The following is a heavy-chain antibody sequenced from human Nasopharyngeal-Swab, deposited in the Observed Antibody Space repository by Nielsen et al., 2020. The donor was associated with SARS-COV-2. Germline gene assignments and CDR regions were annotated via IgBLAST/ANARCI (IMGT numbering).Heavy chain of an antibody. CDR3: AREGDGGSGSYLGYYYYYYMDV. D-gene: IGHD3-10*01. J-gene: IGHJ6*03. Sequence: SETLSLTCTVSGGSISSGDYYWSWIRQPPGKGLEWIGYIYYSGSTYYNPSLKSRVTISVDTSKNQFSLKLSSVTAADTAVYYCAREGDGGSGSYLGYYYYYYMDVWGKGITVTVSS. CDR1: GGSISSGDYY. CDR2: IYYSGST. V-gene: IGHV4-30-4*01.